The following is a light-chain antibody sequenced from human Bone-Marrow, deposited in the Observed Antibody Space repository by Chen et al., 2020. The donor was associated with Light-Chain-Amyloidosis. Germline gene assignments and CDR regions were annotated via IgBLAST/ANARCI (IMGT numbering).Light chain of an antibody. Sequence: QSALTHPASVSGSPGLSITISCTGTSSDVGGDNHVSWYQQHHDKAPKLMIYEVTNRPSWVPDRFSGSKSDNTASLTISGLQTEDEADYFCSSYTITNTLVFGSGTRVTVL. V-gene: IGLV2-14*01. CDR1: SSDVGGDNH. CDR3: SSYTITNTLV. CDR2: EVT. J-gene: IGLJ1*01.